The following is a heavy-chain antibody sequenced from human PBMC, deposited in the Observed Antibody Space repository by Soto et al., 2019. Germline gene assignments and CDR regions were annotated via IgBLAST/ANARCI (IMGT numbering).Heavy chain of an antibody. V-gene: IGHV3-9*01. J-gene: IGHJ3*02. Sequence: PGGSLRLSCAASGFTFDDYAMHWVRQAPGKGLEWVSGISWNSGSIGYADSVKGRFTISRDNAKNSLYLQMNSLRAEDTALYYCARDSSGYLDAFDIWGQGTMVTV. CDR2: ISWNSGSI. CDR1: GFTFDDYA. D-gene: IGHD3-22*01. CDR3: ARDSSGYLDAFDI.